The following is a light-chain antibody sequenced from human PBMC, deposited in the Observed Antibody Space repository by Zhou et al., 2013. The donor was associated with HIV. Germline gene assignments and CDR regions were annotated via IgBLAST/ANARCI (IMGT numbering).Light chain of an antibody. Sequence: EIVLTQSPGTLSLSPGERATLSCRASQSVSSIYLAWYQQKPGQAPRLLIYGASSRATGIPDRFSGSGSGTDFTLTISRLEPEDFAVYYCQQYGSSPYTFGQGTKLEDQT. CDR3: QQYGSSPYT. V-gene: IGKV3-20*01. CDR1: QSVSSIY. CDR2: GAS. J-gene: IGKJ2*01.